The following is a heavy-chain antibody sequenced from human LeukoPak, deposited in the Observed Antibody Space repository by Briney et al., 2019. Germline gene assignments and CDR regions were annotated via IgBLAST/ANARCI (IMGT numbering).Heavy chain of an antibody. CDR1: GFTFTDYS. V-gene: IGHV3-53*01. J-gene: IGHJ4*02. CDR2: IYSGGST. Sequence: GGSLRLSCVASGFTFTDYSMSWVRQAPGKGLEWVSVIYSGGSTYYADSVKGRFTISRDNSKNTLYLQMNSLRAEDTAVYYCARSYSAYYFDYWGQGTLVTVSS. CDR3: ARSYSAYYFDY. D-gene: IGHD3-10*01.